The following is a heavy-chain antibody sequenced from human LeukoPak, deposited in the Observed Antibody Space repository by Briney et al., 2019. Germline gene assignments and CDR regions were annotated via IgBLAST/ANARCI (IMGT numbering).Heavy chain of an antibody. CDR2: IKQDGSEK. J-gene: IGHJ4*02. V-gene: IGHV3-7*01. Sequence: GGSLRLSCAASGFTFSSYWMSWVRQAPGKGLEWVANIKQDGSEKYYVDSVKGRFTISRDNAKNSLYLQMKHLRAEDTAVYYCARVRGYDILTGYYSPYFDYWGQGTLVTVSS. CDR1: GFTFSSYW. CDR3: ARVRGYDILTGYYSPYFDY. D-gene: IGHD3-9*01.